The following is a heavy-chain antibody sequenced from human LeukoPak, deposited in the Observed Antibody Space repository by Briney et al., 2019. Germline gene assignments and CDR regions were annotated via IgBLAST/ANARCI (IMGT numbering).Heavy chain of an antibody. J-gene: IGHJ4*02. V-gene: IGHV1-2*04. D-gene: IGHD6-13*01. CDR1: EYTFATYN. CDR2: INPNSGVT. CDR3: VRGRPRAASEDFDY. Sequence: ASVNVSCKASEYTFATYNVHWVRQAPGQGLEWMGWINPNSGVTNFAQKFQGWVTMTRDTSIRTIYMELTRLKSDDTAVYFCVRGRPRAASEDFDYWGQGTLVTVSS.